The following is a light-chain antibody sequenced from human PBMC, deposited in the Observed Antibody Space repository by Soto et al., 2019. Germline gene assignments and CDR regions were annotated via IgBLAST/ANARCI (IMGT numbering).Light chain of an antibody. J-gene: IGKJ5*01. CDR1: QSVSSTY. Sequence: EIVLTQSPGTLSLSPGERATLSCLASQSVSSTYLAWYQQKPGQAPSLLIYGAATRATGFPDRFSGSGSGTDFTLTISRLEPEDFAVYYCQQYGSSPITFGQGTR. V-gene: IGKV3-20*01. CDR3: QQYGSSPIT. CDR2: GAA.